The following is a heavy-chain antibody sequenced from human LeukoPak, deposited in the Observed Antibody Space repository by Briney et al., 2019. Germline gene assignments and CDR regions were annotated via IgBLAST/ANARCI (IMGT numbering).Heavy chain of an antibody. CDR3: ARTSTAMVTGAFDI. Sequence: PGGSLRLSCAASGFTFSSYSMNWVRQAPGKGLEWVSSISSSSSYIYYADSVKGRFTISRDNAKNSLYLQMSSLRAEDTAVYYCARTSTAMVTGAFDIWGQGTMVTVSS. J-gene: IGHJ3*02. D-gene: IGHD5-18*01. CDR1: GFTFSSYS. CDR2: ISSSSSYI. V-gene: IGHV3-21*01.